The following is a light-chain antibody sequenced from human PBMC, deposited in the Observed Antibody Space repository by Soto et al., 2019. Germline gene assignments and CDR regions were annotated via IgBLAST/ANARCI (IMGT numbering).Light chain of an antibody. CDR1: QSVSSSY. J-gene: IGKJ4*01. Sequence: EIVLTQSPGTLSLSPGERATLSCRASQSVSSSYLAWYQQKPGQAPRLLIYGASSRATSIPDRFSGSGSGTDLTLTISRLEPEDFAVYYCQQYGSSPTFGGGTKGEIK. V-gene: IGKV3-20*01. CDR2: GAS. CDR3: QQYGSSPT.